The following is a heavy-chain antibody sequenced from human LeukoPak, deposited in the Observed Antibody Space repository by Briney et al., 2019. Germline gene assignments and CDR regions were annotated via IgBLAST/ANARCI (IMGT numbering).Heavy chain of an antibody. V-gene: IGHV4-39*07. CDR3: ARVTGTRGVFDY. CDR2: IYYSGST. CDR1: GGSISSGSYY. D-gene: IGHD1-7*01. Sequence: SETLSLTCTVSGGSISSGSYYWGWIRQPPGKGLEWIGSIYYSGSTYYNPSLKSRVTISVDTSKNQFSLKLSSVTAADTAVYYCARVTGTRGVFDYWGQGTLVTVSS. J-gene: IGHJ4*02.